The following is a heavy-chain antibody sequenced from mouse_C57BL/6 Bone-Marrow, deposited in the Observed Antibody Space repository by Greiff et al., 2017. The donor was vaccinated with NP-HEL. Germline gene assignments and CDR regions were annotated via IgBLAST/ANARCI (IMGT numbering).Heavy chain of an antibody. J-gene: IGHJ2*01. V-gene: IGHV6-6*01. CDR2: IRNKANNPAT. Sequence: EVMLVESGGGLVQPGGSMKLSCAASGFTFSDAWMDWVRQSPEQGLDWVAEIRNKANNPATSYAVSVKGRFTISRDDSKSSVYLQMNSLRAADTGIYSCTRDYGSYYFDYWGQGTTLTVSS. D-gene: IGHD1-1*01. CDR3: TRDYGSYYFDY. CDR1: GFTFSDAW.